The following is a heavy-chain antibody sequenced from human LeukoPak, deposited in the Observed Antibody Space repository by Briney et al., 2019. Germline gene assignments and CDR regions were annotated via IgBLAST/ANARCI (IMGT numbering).Heavy chain of an antibody. Sequence: GGSLRLSCAASGFTFSSYSMSWVRQAPGKGLEWVSCISSTGSTTYYADSVKGRFTISRDNAKNSLYLQMNSLRAEDTAVYYCARGSVDYWGQGALVTVSS. CDR3: ARGSVDY. CDR1: GFTFSSYS. J-gene: IGHJ4*02. CDR2: ISSTGSTT. V-gene: IGHV3-48*04.